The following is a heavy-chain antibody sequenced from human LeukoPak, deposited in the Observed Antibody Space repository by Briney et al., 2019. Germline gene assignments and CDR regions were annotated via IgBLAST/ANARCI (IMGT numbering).Heavy chain of an antibody. D-gene: IGHD5-12*01. CDR2: IYYSGST. CDR1: GGSFSGYY. V-gene: IGHV4-34*01. J-gene: IGHJ4*02. CDR3: ARTRGYSGYDYNFDY. Sequence: PSETLSLTCAVYGGSFSGYYWSWIRQPPGKGLEWIGSIYYSGSTYYNPSLKSRVTISVDTSKNQFSLKLSSVTAADTAVYYCARTRGYSGYDYNFDYWGQGTLVTVSS.